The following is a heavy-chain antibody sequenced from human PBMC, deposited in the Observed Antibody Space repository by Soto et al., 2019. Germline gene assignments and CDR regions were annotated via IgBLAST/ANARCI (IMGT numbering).Heavy chain of an antibody. Sequence: GGSLRLSCAASGFTFDDYAMHWVRQAPGKGLEWVSGISWNSGSIGYADSVKGRFTISRDNAKNSLYLQMNSLRAEDTALYYCAKDTTGLNNWGQGTLVTVSS. D-gene: IGHD1-1*01. J-gene: IGHJ4*02. CDR1: GFTFDDYA. CDR3: AKDTTGLNN. CDR2: ISWNSGSI. V-gene: IGHV3-9*01.